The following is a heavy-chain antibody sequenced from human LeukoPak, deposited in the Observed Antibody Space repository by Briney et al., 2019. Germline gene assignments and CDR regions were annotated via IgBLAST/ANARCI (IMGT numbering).Heavy chain of an antibody. V-gene: IGHV4-59*01. Sequence: PSETLSLTCTVSGGSISSYYWSWIRQPPGKGLEWIGYIYYSGSTNYNPSLKSRVTISVDTSKNQFSLKLSSVTAADTAVYYCASFPTYYYDSSGYYRHLAGGFDPWGQGTLVTVSS. CDR3: ASFPTYYYDSSGYYRHLAGGFDP. D-gene: IGHD3-22*01. J-gene: IGHJ5*02. CDR2: IYYSGST. CDR1: GGSISSYY.